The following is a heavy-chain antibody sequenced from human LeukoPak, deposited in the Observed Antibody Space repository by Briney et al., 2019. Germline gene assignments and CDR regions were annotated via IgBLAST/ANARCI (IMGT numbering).Heavy chain of an antibody. D-gene: IGHD6-13*01. CDR1: GFTFSDYY. Sequence: GGSLRLSCAASGFTFSDYYMSWIRQAPGKGLEWVSYISSRGSTIYYADSVKGRFTISRDNAKNSLYLQMNSLRAEDTAVYYCARVSLSSSWSDYYYYMDVWGKGTTVTVSS. CDR3: ARVSLSSSWSDYYYYMDV. J-gene: IGHJ6*03. V-gene: IGHV3-11*01. CDR2: ISSRGSTI.